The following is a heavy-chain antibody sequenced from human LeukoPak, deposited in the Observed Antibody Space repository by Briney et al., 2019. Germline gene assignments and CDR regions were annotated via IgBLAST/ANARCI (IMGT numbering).Heavy chain of an antibody. Sequence: PSETLSRTCTVSGNSISSGYCWGWIRQPPGKGLEWIGNIYHSGSTYYNPSLKSRVTISVDTSKNHFSLKLTSVTAADTAVYYCARHSRLSGYYDYWGQGILVTVSS. CDR2: IYHSGST. CDR1: GNSISSGYC. D-gene: IGHD2-15*01. CDR3: ARHSRLSGYYDY. J-gene: IGHJ4*02. V-gene: IGHV4-38-2*02.